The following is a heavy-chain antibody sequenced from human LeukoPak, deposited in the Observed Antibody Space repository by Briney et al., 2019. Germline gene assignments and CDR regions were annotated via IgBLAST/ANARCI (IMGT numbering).Heavy chain of an antibody. J-gene: IGHJ4*02. CDR2: IYYSGST. CDR3: ARDPYYYDSSGPEGY. Sequence: SETLSLTCTVSGGSISSSSYYWGWIRQPPGKGLEWIGSIYYSGSTYYNPSLKSRVTISVDTSKNQFSLKLSSVTAADTAVYYCARDPYYYDSSGPEGYWGQGTLVTVSS. V-gene: IGHV4-39*07. D-gene: IGHD3-22*01. CDR1: GGSISSSSYY.